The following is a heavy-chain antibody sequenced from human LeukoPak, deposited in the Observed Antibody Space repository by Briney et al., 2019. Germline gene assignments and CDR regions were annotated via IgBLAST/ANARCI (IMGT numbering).Heavy chain of an antibody. CDR1: GGTSSSYA. D-gene: IGHD3-22*01. Sequence: ASVKVSCKASGGTSSSYAISWVRQAPGQGLEWMGGIIPLFGTANYAQKFQGRVTITTDESTSTAYMELSSLRSEDAALYYCARGQFYYDSSGYVFDYWGQGTLVTVSS. V-gene: IGHV1-69*05. CDR3: ARGQFYYDSSGYVFDY. CDR2: IIPLFGTA. J-gene: IGHJ4*02.